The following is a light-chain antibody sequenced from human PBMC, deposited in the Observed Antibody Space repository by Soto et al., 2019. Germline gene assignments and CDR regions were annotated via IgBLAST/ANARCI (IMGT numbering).Light chain of an antibody. V-gene: IGKV4-1*01. CDR1: QSVLYSSNNKNY. J-gene: IGKJ1*01. Sequence: DIVMTQSPDSLAVSLGERATINCKYSQSVLYSSNNKNYLAWYQPKPGQPPKLLIYWASTRESGVADRFSGSGSGTDFTLTISSLQAEDVAVYSCHQYYSTQWTFGQGTKVEIK. CDR2: WAS. CDR3: HQYYSTQWT.